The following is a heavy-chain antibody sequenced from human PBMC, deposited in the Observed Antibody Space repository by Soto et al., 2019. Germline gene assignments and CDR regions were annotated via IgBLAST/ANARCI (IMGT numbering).Heavy chain of an antibody. D-gene: IGHD3-10*01. CDR3: ARHQSGSGNSNFDF. CDR2: VDPNDSFA. Sequence: PGESLKISCQAFEYSFRIYWISWVRQKPGAGLEWMGRVDPNDSFATYSPSFEGHVSISVDESTNIVYLQWRSLRASDTATYYCARHQSGSGNSNFDFWGQGPRSPSPQ. V-gene: IGHV5-10-1*01. J-gene: IGHJ4*02. CDR1: EYSFRIYW.